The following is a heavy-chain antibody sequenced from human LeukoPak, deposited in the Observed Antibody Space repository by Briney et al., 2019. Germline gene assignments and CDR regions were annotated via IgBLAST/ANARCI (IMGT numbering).Heavy chain of an antibody. Sequence: GGSLRLSCAASGFPFSSYAMSWVPQAPGKGLEGVSAISGSGGSTYYADSVKGRFAIPRDNSKNSLYGQMHSVRGEHRAVLYWAQAETNCSYGETNYWGQGTLVTVSS. CDR2: ISGSGGST. D-gene: IGHD5-18*01. V-gene: IGHV3-23*01. CDR1: GFPFSSYA. J-gene: IGHJ4*02. CDR3: AQAETNCSYGETNY.